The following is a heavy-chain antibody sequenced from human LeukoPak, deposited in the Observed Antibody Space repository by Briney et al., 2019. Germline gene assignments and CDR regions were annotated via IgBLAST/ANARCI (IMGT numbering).Heavy chain of an antibody. Sequence: GASVKVSCKASGYSFTSYYMHWVRQAPGQGFEWMGIIDSSGGDTIYAQKFQGRVTITRDMSTSTVYMELSSRRSEDTAVYYCVRGLSRSQYSLRSYAFEIWGQGTMVTVSS. CDR3: VRGLSRSQYSLRSYAFEI. CDR1: GYSFTSYY. V-gene: IGHV1-46*01. J-gene: IGHJ3*02. CDR2: IDSSGGDT. D-gene: IGHD1-26*01.